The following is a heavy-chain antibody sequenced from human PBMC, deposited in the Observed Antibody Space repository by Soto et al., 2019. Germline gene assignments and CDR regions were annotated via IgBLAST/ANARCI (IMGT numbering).Heavy chain of an antibody. D-gene: IGHD4-17*01. V-gene: IGHV4-31*03. Sequence: PSETLSLTCTVSGGSISSRGYYCSWIRQFPGKGLEWIGYISYSESTDYNPSLKSRVTISSDTSKNQFSLKLSSVTAADTAVYYCAGGNDYAKIGYWGQGDQVTRSS. J-gene: IGHJ4*02. CDR3: AGGNDYAKIGY. CDR1: GGSISSRGYY. CDR2: ISYSEST.